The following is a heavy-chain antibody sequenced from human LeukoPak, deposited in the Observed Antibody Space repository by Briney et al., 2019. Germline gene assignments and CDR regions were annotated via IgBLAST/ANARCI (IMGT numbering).Heavy chain of an antibody. CDR3: AGTDQLLYPYYFDY. CDR2: ISGSGGST. J-gene: IGHJ4*02. D-gene: IGHD2-2*02. CDR1: GFTFSSYA. Sequence: GGSLRLSCAASGFTFSSYAMSWVRQAPGKGLKTVSAISGSGGSTYYADSVKGPFTISRDNSKNTVYLQMNSLRAEDTAVYYCAGTDQLLYPYYFDYWGQGTLVTVSS. V-gene: IGHV3-23*01.